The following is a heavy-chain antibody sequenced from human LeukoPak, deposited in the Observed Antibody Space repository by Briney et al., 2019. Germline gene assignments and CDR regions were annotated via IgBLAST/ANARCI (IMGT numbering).Heavy chain of an antibody. CDR3: ARDPGYSYGLDY. Sequence: QAGGSLRLSCAASGFTLSSYSMHWVRQAPGKGLEFVSAISKNGRNTYYGNSMKGRFTISRDISKNTLYLQMNSLRADDTAVYYCARDPGYSYGLDYWGQGTLVTVSS. D-gene: IGHD5-18*01. CDR2: ISKNGRNT. CDR1: GFTLSSYS. V-gene: IGHV3-64*01. J-gene: IGHJ4*02.